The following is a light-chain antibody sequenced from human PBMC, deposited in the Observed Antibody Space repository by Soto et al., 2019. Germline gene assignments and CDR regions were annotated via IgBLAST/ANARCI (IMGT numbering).Light chain of an antibody. CDR3: QHYGDSLPCT. CDR2: GPS. V-gene: IGKV3-20*01. Sequence: EFVLTQSPDTLSLPPGERATLSSRASQTVTSSNVAWYQQKPGQAPRPLVYGPSTRATGVPDRFSGSGSGTDFTFTISRLVPEDFAVYYCQHYGDSLPCTFGPGTKVEIK. J-gene: IGKJ3*01. CDR1: QTVTSSN.